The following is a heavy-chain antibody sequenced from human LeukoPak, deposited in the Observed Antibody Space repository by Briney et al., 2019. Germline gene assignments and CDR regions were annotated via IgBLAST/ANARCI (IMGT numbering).Heavy chain of an antibody. CDR3: ARDPLIYGDYAGTGWFDP. CDR1: GGTFSSYA. J-gene: IGHJ5*02. CDR2: IIPNLGIA. Sequence: SVKVSCKASGGTFSSYAISWVRQAPGQGLEWMGRIIPNLGIANYAQKFQGRVTITADKSTSTAYMELSSLRSEDTAVYYCARDPLIYGDYAGTGWFDPWGQGTLVTVSS. V-gene: IGHV1-69*04. D-gene: IGHD4-17*01.